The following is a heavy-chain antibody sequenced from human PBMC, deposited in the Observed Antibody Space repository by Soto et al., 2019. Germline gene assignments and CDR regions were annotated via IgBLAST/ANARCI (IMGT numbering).Heavy chain of an antibody. V-gene: IGHV3-30*18. J-gene: IGHJ4*02. D-gene: IGHD5-18*01. CDR1: GFTFSSYG. Sequence: GGSLRLSCAASGFTFSSYGMHWVRQAPGKGLEWVAVISYDGSNKYYADSVKGRFTISRDNSKNTLYLQMNSLRAEDTAVYYCAKDLGRGYSYGYFDYWGQGTLVTVSS. CDR3: AKDLGRGYSYGYFDY. CDR2: ISYDGSNK.